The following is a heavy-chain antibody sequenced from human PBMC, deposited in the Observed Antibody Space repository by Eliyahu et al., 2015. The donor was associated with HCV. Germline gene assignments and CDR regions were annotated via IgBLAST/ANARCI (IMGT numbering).Heavy chain of an antibody. CDR2: ISWNSGSI. CDR1: XFTFXDYA. Sequence: EVQLVESGGGLVQPGRSLRLSCAASXFTFXDYAMXWVRQXPGKGLEWVSGISWNSGSIGYADSVKGRFTISRDNAKNSLYLQMNSLRAEDTALYYCAKASYSSSWYAPLGAYFDYWGQGTLVTVSS. V-gene: IGHV3-9*01. CDR3: AKASYSSSWYAPLGAYFDY. D-gene: IGHD6-13*01. J-gene: IGHJ4*02.